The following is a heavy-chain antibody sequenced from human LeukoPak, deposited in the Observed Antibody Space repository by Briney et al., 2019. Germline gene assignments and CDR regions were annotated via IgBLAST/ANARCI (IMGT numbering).Heavy chain of an antibody. CDR2: IYYSGST. CDR3: ARDLWGTVTTHPH. J-gene: IGHJ1*01. V-gene: IGHV4-31*03. CDR1: GGSISSGGYY. Sequence: PSETLSLTCTVSGGSISSGGYYWSWIRQHPGKGLEWIGYIYYSGSTYYNPSLKSRVTISVDTSKNQFSLKLSSVTAADTAVYYCARDLWGTVTTHPHWGQGTLVTVSS. D-gene: IGHD4-17*01.